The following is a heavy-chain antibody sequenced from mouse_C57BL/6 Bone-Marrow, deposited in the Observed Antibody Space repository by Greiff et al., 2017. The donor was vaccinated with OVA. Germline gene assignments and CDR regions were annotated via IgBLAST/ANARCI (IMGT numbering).Heavy chain of an antibody. V-gene: IGHV1-55*01. D-gene: IGHD1-1*01. Sequence: VQLQQPGAELVKPGASVKMSCKASGYTFTSYWITWVKQRPGQGLEWIGDIYPGSGSTNYNEKFKSKATLTVDTSSSTAYMQLSSLTSEDSADYYGARDTTVVATGYWGQGTTLTVSS. J-gene: IGHJ2*01. CDR3: ARDTTVVATGY. CDR1: GYTFTSYW. CDR2: IYPGSGST.